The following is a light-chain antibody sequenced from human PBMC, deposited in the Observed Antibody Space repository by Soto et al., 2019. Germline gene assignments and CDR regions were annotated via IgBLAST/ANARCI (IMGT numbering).Light chain of an antibody. CDR3: SSYAGAMV. CDR2: EGS. CDR1: SSGVENYNL. V-gene: IGLV2-23*01. Sequence: QSVLTQPASVSGSPGQSITLSCTRTSSGVENYNLVSWYQHRPGKAPKLIIYEGSQRPSGVSDRFSGSKSGNTASLTISGLRAEDEADYYCSSYAGAMVFGGGTKLTVL. J-gene: IGLJ3*02.